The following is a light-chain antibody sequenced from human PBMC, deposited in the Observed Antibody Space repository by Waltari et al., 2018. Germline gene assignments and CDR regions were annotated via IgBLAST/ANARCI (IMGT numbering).Light chain of an antibody. J-gene: IGKJ5*01. Sequence: DIQMTQSPSSVSASIGDRVTITCRASPGISSWLAWYQKKPGKAPELLIYAASSLQSGVPSRFSGSGSGTDFTLTINSLQPEDFATYYCQQANSFPFTFGQGTRLEI. V-gene: IGKV1D-12*01. CDR2: AAS. CDR3: QQANSFPFT. CDR1: PGISSW.